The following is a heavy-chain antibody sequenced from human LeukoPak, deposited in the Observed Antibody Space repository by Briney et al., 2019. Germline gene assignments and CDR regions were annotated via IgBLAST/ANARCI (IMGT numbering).Heavy chain of an antibody. D-gene: IGHD3-22*01. Sequence: GGSLRLSCAASGFTFSIYNMVWVRQAPGKGLEWVAYISGDNYSVSYGDSVRGRFTVSRDNGKNSLYLQMTSLTDDDTAVYYCARGAAYDTRGYWGQGTLLIVSS. J-gene: IGHJ4*02. CDR3: ARGAAYDTRGY. CDR1: GFTFSIYN. CDR2: ISGDNYSV. V-gene: IGHV3-48*02.